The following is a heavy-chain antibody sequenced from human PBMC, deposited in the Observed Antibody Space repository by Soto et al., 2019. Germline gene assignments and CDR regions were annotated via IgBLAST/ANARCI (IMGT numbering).Heavy chain of an antibody. CDR3: AKVLGRGNTAMVQTTGRYYYYGMDV. V-gene: IGHV3-23*01. Sequence: GGSLRLSCAASGFTFSSYAMSWVRQAPGKGLEWVSAISGSGGSTYYADSVKGRFTISRDNSKNTLYLQMNSLRAEDTAVYYCAKVLGRGNTAMVQTTGRYYYYGMDVWGQWTTVTVSS. CDR2: ISGSGGST. J-gene: IGHJ6*02. D-gene: IGHD5-18*01. CDR1: GFTFSSYA.